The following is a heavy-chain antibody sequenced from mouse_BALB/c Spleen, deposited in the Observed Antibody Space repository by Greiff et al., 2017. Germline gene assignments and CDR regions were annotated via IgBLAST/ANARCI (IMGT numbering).Heavy chain of an antibody. J-gene: IGHJ2*01. CDR1: GYTFTSYW. V-gene: IGHV1-7*01. CDR2: INPSTGYT. Sequence: VQLQESGAELAKPGASVKMSCKASGYTFTSYWMHWVKQRPGQGLEWIGYINPSTGYTEYNQKFKDKATLTADKSSSTAYMQLSSLTSEDSAVYYCARWGSGYPDYWGQGTTLTVSS. CDR3: ARWGSGYPDY. D-gene: IGHD3-1*01.